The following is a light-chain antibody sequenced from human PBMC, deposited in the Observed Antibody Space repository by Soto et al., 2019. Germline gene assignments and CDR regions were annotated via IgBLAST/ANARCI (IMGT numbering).Light chain of an antibody. CDR1: QRISSW. V-gene: IGKV1-5*03. CDR3: QQYNSYVT. Sequence: DIQMTQSPSTLSASVGDRVTITCRASQRISSWLAWYQQKPGKAPKLLIYKASSLESGVPSRFCGSGYGTEFTLSISSLQPDDFATYYFQQYNSYVTFGGGTKVEIK. CDR2: KAS. J-gene: IGKJ4*01.